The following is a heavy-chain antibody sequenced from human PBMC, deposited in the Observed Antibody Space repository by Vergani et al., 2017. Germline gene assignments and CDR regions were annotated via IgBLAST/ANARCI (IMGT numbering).Heavy chain of an antibody. CDR1: GYTFTGYY. V-gene: IGHV1-2*06. CDR3: ARDAYSSLLG. D-gene: IGHD6-13*01. CDR2: IKPNSGGP. Sequence: QVQLVQSGAEVKKPGASVKVSCKASGYTFTGYYMHWVRQAPGQGLEWMGRIKPNSGGPNYAQKFQGRVTMTRDTSISTACMGLSRLRSDDTAVYYCARDAYSSLLGWGQGTLVTVSS. J-gene: IGHJ4*02.